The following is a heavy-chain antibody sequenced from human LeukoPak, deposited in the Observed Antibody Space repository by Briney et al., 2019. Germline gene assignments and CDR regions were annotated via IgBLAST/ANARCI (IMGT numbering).Heavy chain of an antibody. CDR1: GYTFTSYG. V-gene: IGHV1-18*01. D-gene: IGHD2-2*01. Sequence: ASVKVSCKASGYTFTSYGIIWVRQAPGQGLEWMGWISAYNGNTNYAQKLQGRVTMTTDTSASTAYMELRSLRSDDTAVYYCARPAGYCSSTSCHRSQYYYYGMDVWGQGTTVTVSS. CDR2: ISAYNGNT. J-gene: IGHJ6*02. CDR3: ARPAGYCSSTSCHRSQYYYYGMDV.